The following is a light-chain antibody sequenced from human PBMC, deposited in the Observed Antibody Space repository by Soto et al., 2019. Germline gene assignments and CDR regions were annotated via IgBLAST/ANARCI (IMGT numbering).Light chain of an antibody. V-gene: IGKV2-24*01. J-gene: IGKJ1*01. CDR1: QSLVHGDGNTY. Sequence: DIVLTQTPLSSPVTLGQPASISCRSSQSLVHGDGNTYLSWLQQRPGQPPRLLIYQVSNRFSGVPDRFRGSGAGTDFTLKISRVDAEDVGIYYCVQFSNFPRTFGQGTKVEIK. CDR2: QVS. CDR3: VQFSNFPRT.